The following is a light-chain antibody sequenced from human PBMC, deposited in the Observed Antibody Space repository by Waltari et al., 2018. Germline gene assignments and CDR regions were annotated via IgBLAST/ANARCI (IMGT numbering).Light chain of an antibody. V-gene: IGLV1-44*01. Sequence: QSVLTQPPSASGTPGQRVTISCSGSSSNIGSNTVNWYQQLPGTAPKLLIYRNNHRPSGVPDRFSGSKSGTSASLAISGLQSEDEADYYCAAWDDSLNGPVFGGGTQLTVL. CDR2: RNN. CDR1: SSNIGSNT. CDR3: AAWDDSLNGPV. J-gene: IGLJ7*01.